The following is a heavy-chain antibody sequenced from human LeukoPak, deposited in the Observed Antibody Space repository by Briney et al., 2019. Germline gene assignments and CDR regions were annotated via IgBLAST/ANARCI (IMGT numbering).Heavy chain of an antibody. J-gene: IGHJ4*02. Sequence: GRSLRLSCAASGFTFSNYAMHWVRQAPGKGLEWVAFIRYDGSNKYYADSVKGRFTISRDNSKNTLYLQMNSLRAEDTAVYYCAKIESSSSWGQGTLVTVSS. CDR1: GFTFSNYA. CDR3: AKIESSSS. CDR2: IRYDGSNK. V-gene: IGHV3-30*02. D-gene: IGHD6-6*01.